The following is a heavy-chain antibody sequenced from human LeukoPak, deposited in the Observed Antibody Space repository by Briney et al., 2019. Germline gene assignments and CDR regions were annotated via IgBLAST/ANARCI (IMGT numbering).Heavy chain of an antibody. Sequence: PGGSLRHSCAASGFTVSSNYMSWVRQAPGKGLEWVSVIYSGGSTYYADSVKGRFTISRDNSKNTLYLQMNSLRAEDTAVYYCARDNRDGYWADAFDIWGQGTMVTVSS. CDR3: ARDNRDGYWADAFDI. J-gene: IGHJ3*02. D-gene: IGHD5-24*01. CDR2: IYSGGST. CDR1: GFTVSSNY. V-gene: IGHV3-66*02.